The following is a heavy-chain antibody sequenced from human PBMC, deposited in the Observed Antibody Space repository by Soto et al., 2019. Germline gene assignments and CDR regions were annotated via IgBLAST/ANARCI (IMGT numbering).Heavy chain of an antibody. CDR1: GFTFSSHG. CDR2: ISYDGSNK. CDR3: AKEGPDGIAARPHYFDY. D-gene: IGHD6-6*01. V-gene: IGHV3-30*18. J-gene: IGHJ4*02. Sequence: GGSLRLSCAASGFTFSSHGMHWVRQAPGKGLEWVAVISYDGSNKYYADSVKGRFTISRDNSKNTLYLQMNSLRAEDTAVYYCAKEGPDGIAARPHYFDYWGQGTLVTVSS.